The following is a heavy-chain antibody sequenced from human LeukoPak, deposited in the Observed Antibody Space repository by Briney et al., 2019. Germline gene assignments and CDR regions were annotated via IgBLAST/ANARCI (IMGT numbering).Heavy chain of an antibody. CDR3: ARNPAHPELLTYYFDY. V-gene: IGHV3-48*01. D-gene: IGHD1-26*01. Sequence: GGSLRLSCAASGFTFSSYEMNWVRQAPGKGLEWVSYISSSSSTIYYADSVKGRFTISRDNAKNSLYLQMNSLRAEDTAVYYCARNPAHPELLTYYFDYWGQGTLVTVSS. J-gene: IGHJ4*02. CDR2: ISSSSSTI. CDR1: GFTFSSYE.